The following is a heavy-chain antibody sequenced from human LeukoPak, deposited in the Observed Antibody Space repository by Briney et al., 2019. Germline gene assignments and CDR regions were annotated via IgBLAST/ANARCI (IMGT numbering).Heavy chain of an antibody. Sequence: GASVKVSCKASGGTFSSYAISWVRQAPGQGLGWMGGIIPIFGTANYAQKFQGRVTITTDESTSTAYMELSSLRSEDTAVYYCAREIRDGSSIYRYFDYWGQGTLVTVSS. CDR1: GGTFSSYA. J-gene: IGHJ4*02. V-gene: IGHV1-69*05. D-gene: IGHD6-13*01. CDR3: AREIRDGSSIYRYFDY. CDR2: IIPIFGTA.